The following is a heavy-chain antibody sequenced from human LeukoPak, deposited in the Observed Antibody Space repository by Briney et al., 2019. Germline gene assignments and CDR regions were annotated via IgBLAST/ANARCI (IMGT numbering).Heavy chain of an antibody. CDR3: ARFLSGYSYGNFDY. Sequence: PGGSLRLSCAASGFTFSSYWMSWVRQAPGKGLEWVANIKQEGSEKYYVDSVKGRFTISRDNAKNSLYLQMNSLRAEDTAVYYCARFLSGYSYGNFDYWGQGTLVTVSS. CDR2: IKQEGSEK. J-gene: IGHJ4*02. CDR1: GFTFSSYW. D-gene: IGHD5-18*01. V-gene: IGHV3-7*01.